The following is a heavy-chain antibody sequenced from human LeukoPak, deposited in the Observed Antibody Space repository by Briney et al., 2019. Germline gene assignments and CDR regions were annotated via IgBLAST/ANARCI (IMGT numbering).Heavy chain of an antibody. CDR2: INPNSGGT. CDR1: GYTFTGYY. CDR3: ARDETGDDILTGYYMVGGIDY. Sequence: ASVKVSCKASGYTFTGYYMHWVRQAPGQGLEWMGWINPNSGGTNYAQKFQGRVTMTRDTSTSTAYMELSRLRSNDTAVYYCARDETGDDILTGYYMVGGIDYWGQGTLVTVSS. J-gene: IGHJ4*02. D-gene: IGHD3-9*01. V-gene: IGHV1-2*02.